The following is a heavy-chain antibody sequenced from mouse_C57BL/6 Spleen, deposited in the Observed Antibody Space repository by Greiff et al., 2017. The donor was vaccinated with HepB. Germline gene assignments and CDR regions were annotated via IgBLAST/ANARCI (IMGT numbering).Heavy chain of an antibody. V-gene: IGHV1-66*01. CDR3: ARDRDGSSYETWFAY. CDR2: IYPGSGNT. CDR1: GYSFTSYY. D-gene: IGHD1-1*01. Sequence: QVQLQQSGPELVKPGASVKISCKASGYSFTSYYIHWVKQRPGQGLEWIGWIYPGSGNTKYNEKFKGKATLTADTSSSTAYMQLSSLTSEDSAVYYCARDRDGSSYETWFAYWGQGTLVTVSA. J-gene: IGHJ3*01.